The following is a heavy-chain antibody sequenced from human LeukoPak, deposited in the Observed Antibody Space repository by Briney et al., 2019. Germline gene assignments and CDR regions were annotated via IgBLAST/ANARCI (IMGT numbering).Heavy chain of an antibody. CDR1: GFTVSSNY. CDR2: INSDGSST. D-gene: IGHD6-13*01. CDR3: ARGGSSWLDY. Sequence: PGGSLRLSCAASGFTVSSNYMSWVRQAPGKGLVWVSRINSDGSSTSYADSVKGRFTISRDNAKNTLYLQMNSLRAEDTAVYYCARGGSSWLDYWGQGTLVTVSS. J-gene: IGHJ4*02. V-gene: IGHV3-74*01.